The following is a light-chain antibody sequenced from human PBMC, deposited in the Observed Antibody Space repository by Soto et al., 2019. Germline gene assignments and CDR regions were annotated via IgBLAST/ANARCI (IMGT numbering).Light chain of an antibody. Sequence: DIQMTQSPSTLSASVGDGVTITCRASQSISNWLAWYQQKPGRAPKLLIFDASSLESGVPSRFSGSGSGTEFTLTISSLQPDDFATYYCQQYNSAPWTFGRGTKVDIK. J-gene: IGKJ1*01. CDR3: QQYNSAPWT. CDR1: QSISNW. V-gene: IGKV1-5*01. CDR2: DAS.